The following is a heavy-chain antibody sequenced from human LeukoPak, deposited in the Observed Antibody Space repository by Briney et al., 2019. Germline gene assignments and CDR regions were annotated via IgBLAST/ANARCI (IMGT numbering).Heavy chain of an antibody. D-gene: IGHD3-22*01. V-gene: IGHV4-34*01. CDR2: INHSGST. CDR1: GGSFSGYY. J-gene: IGHJ4*02. Sequence: SETLSLTCAVYGGSFSGYYWSWIRQPPGKGLEWIGEINHSGSTNYNPSLKSRVTISVDTSKNQFSLKLSSVTAADTAVYYCARSAVIRGGYFDYWGQGTLVTVSS. CDR3: ARSAVIRGGYFDY.